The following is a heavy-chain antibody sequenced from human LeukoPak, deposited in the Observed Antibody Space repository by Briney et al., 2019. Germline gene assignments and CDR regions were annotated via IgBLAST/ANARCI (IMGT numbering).Heavy chain of an antibody. Sequence: GGSLRLSCAASGFTFSSYGMSWVRQAPGKGLECVSIISASGDATKYADSVEGRFTISRDNSKNTLYLQMNSLRAEDTAVYYCAKDRYYYGSGSSGSNYWGQGTLVTVSS. CDR1: GFTFSSYG. J-gene: IGHJ4*02. V-gene: IGHV3-23*01. CDR2: ISASGDAT. CDR3: AKDRYYYGSGSSGSNY. D-gene: IGHD3-10*01.